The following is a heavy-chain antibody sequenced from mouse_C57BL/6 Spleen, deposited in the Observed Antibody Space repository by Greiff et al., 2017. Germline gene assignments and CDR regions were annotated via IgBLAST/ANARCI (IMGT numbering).Heavy chain of an antibody. CDR3: ARGLTTVSPVNFDV. Sequence: QVQLQQSGAELVKPGASVKMSCKASGYTFTSYWITWVKQRPGQGLEWIGDIYPGSGSTNYNEKFKSKATLTVDTSSSTAYMQLSSLTSEDSAVYYCARGLTTVSPVNFDVWGTGTTVTVSS. J-gene: IGHJ1*03. CDR2: IYPGSGST. V-gene: IGHV1-55*01. CDR1: GYTFTSYW. D-gene: IGHD1-1*01.